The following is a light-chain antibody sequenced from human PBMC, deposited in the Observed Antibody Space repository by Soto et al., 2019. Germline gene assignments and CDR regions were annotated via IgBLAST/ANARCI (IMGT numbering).Light chain of an antibody. J-gene: IGKJ4*01. CDR3: QQRSNWQGAT. CDR2: DAS. Sequence: IVVTQSTATLSLSPGERGTLSFRASQSVSSYLAWYQQKPGQAPRLLIYDASNRATGIPARFSGSGSGTDFTLTISSLEPEDFAVYYCQQRSNWQGATFGGGAKVDIK. V-gene: IGKV3-11*01. CDR1: QSVSSY.